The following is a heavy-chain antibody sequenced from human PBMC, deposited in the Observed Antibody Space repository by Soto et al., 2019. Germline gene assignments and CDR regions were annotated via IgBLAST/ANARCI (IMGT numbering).Heavy chain of an antibody. CDR1: GGSFSGYQ. CDR3: ARGLILWFGELSRRGGYYYYMDV. CDR2: INDGGNI. D-gene: IGHD3-10*01. Sequence: QVQLQQWGAGLLKPSETLSLTCAVYGGSFSGYQWTWIRQTPEMGLEWIGEINDGGNINYNPSLKSRVTILVDTAKKQISLRLSSVTAADTAVYYCARGLILWFGELSRRGGYYYYMDVWGKGTTVTVSS. J-gene: IGHJ6*03. V-gene: IGHV4-34*02.